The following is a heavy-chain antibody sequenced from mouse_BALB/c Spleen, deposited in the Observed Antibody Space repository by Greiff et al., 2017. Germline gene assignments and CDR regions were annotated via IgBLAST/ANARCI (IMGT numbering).Heavy chain of an antibody. CDR3: AREGVTTVVADY. CDR2: ISSGGST. V-gene: IGHV5-6-5*01. D-gene: IGHD1-1*01. J-gene: IGHJ2*01. Sequence: EVKLVESGGDLVKPGGSLKLSCAASGFTFSSYGMSWVRQTPDKRLEWVATISSGGSTYYPDSVKGRFTISRDNARNILYLQMSSLRSEDTAMYYCAREGVTTVVADYWGQGTTLTVSS. CDR1: GFTFSSYG.